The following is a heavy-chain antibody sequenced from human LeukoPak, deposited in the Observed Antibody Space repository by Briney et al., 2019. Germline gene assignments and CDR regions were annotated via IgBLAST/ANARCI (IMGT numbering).Heavy chain of an antibody. Sequence: TETLSLTCTVSGYSISSGYYWGWIRQPPGKGLEWIGSIYHSGRTYYNPSLKSRVTISLDTSKNQFSLKLTSVTAADTAVFYCARRTTYVGWLPSESPSCFDYWGQGTLVTVSS. CDR2: IYHSGRT. D-gene: IGHD5-12*01. J-gene: IGHJ4*02. V-gene: IGHV4-38-2*02. CDR1: GYSISSGYY. CDR3: ARRTTYVGWLPSESPSCFDY.